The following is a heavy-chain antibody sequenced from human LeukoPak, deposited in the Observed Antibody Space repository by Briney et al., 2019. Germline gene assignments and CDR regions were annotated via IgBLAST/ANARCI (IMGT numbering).Heavy chain of an antibody. CDR2: INTNTGNP. CDR3: ARDQFGLRYKHHNQGY. CDR1: GYTFTSYA. J-gene: IGHJ4*02. D-gene: IGHD3-9*01. Sequence: ASVKVSCKASGYTFTSYAMNWVRQAPGQGLEWMGWINTNTGNPTYAQGFTGRFVFSLDTTVSTAYLQISSLKAEDTAVYYCARDQFGLRYKHHNQGYWGQGTLVTVSS. V-gene: IGHV7-4-1*02.